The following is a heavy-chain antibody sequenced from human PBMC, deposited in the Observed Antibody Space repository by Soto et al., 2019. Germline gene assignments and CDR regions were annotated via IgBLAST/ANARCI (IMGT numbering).Heavy chain of an antibody. J-gene: IGHJ3*02. CDR3: ARFYMVRGVMGAFDI. D-gene: IGHD3-10*01. V-gene: IGHV4-31*03. Sequence: QVQLQESGPGLVKPSQTLSLTCTVSGGSISSGGYYWSWIRQHPGKGLEWIGYIYYIGSTYYNPSLKRRVSISLDTSKNPFSLKLSSVTAAATAVYYCARFYMVRGVMGAFDIWGQGTMVTVSS. CDR2: IYYIGST. CDR1: GGSISSGGYY.